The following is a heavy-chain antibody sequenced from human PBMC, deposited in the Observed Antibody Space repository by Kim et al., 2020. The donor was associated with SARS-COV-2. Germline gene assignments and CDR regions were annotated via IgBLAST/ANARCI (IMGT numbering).Heavy chain of an antibody. J-gene: IGHJ5*02. Sequence: GGSLRLSCAASGFTFSNAWMSWVRQAPGKGLEWVGRIKSKTDGGTTDYAAPVKGRFTISRDDSKNTLYLQMNSLKTEDTAVYYCTTDPSLLWFGELFPSWFDPWGQGTLVTVSS. CDR1: GFTFSNAW. D-gene: IGHD3-10*01. CDR2: IKSKTDGGTT. V-gene: IGHV3-15*01. CDR3: TTDPSLLWFGELFPSWFDP.